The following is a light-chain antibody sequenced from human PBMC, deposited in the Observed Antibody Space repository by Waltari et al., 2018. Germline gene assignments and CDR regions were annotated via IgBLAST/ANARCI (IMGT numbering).Light chain of an antibody. CDR1: QSISSW. CDR3: QQYDTYSHT. J-gene: IGKJ2*01. CDR2: KAS. Sequence: DIQMTQSPSTMSTSVGDRVTITCRASQSISSWLAWYQQKPGKAPKLLIYKASSLESGVPSRFSGSGSGTEFTLTISSLQPDDVATYYCQQYDTYSHTFGQGTELEI. V-gene: IGKV1-5*03.